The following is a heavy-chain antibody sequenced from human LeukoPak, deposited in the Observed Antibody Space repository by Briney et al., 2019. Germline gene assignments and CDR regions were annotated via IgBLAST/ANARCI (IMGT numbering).Heavy chain of an antibody. Sequence: PGGSLRLSCPASGFTISDYWMTWVRQAPGKGLEWVANIKQDGSEKTYVDSVKGRFTISRDNAKNSIFLQMNSLRVEDMAIYYCVRDGGTDWYDPWGQGTLVSVSS. CDR1: GFTISDYW. CDR2: IKQDGSEK. CDR3: VRDGGTDWYDP. J-gene: IGHJ5*02. D-gene: IGHD3-16*01. V-gene: IGHV3-7*01.